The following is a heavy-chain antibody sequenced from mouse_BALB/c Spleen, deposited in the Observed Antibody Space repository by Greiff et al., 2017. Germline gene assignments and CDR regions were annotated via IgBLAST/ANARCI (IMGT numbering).Heavy chain of an antibody. V-gene: IGHV1S127*01. CDR3: ARQPGGTY. D-gene: IGHD6-1*01. CDR2: IDPSDSET. CDR1: GYSFTSYW. Sequence: VQLQQSGPQLVRPGASVKISCKASGYSFTSYWMHWVKQRPGQGLEWIGMIDPSDSETRLNQKFKDKATLTVDKSSSTAYMQLSSPTSEDSAVYYCARQPGGTYWGQGTLVTVSA. J-gene: IGHJ3*01.